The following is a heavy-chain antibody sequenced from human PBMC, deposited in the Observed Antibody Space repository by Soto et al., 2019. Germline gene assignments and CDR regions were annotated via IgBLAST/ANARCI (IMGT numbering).Heavy chain of an antibody. D-gene: IGHD6-13*01. V-gene: IGHV1-18*01. CDR3: ARDGMSYSSSWYVVPYNWFDP. CDR1: GYTFTSYG. CDR2: ISAYNGNT. J-gene: IGHJ5*02. Sequence: GASVKVSCKASGYTFTSYGISWVRQAPGQGLEWMGWISAYNGNTNYAQKLQGRVTMTTDTSTSTAYMELRSLRSDDTAVYYCARDGMSYSSSWYVVPYNWFDPWGQGTLVTVSS.